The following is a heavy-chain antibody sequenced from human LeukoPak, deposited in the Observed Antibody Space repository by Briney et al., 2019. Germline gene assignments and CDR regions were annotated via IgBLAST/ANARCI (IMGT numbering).Heavy chain of an antibody. CDR1: GFTFRSYW. D-gene: IGHD3-22*01. CDR2: INSDGSST. Sequence: GGSLRLSCAASGFTFRSYWMPWVRHAPGKGLVWVSRINSDGSSTSYADSVKGRFTISRDNAKNTLYLQMNSLRTEDTAVYYCARVDCITMSCFTLHFDYWGQGSLVTVSS. J-gene: IGHJ4*02. V-gene: IGHV3-74*01. CDR3: ARVDCITMSCFTLHFDY.